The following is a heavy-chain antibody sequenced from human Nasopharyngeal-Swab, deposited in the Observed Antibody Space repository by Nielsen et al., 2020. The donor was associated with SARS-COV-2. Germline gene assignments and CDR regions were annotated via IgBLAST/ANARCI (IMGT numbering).Heavy chain of an antibody. D-gene: IGHD2/OR15-2a*01. CDR1: GGSISSSSYY. J-gene: IGHJ4*02. CDR3: ARLAIIGVWFFDY. CDR2: IYYSGST. Sequence: SETLSLTCTVSGGSISSSSYYWVWIRQPPGKGLEWIGSIYYSGSTYYNPSLKSRVTISVDTSKNQFSLKLSSVTAADTAVYYCARLAIIGVWFFDYWGQGTLVTVSS. V-gene: IGHV4-39*01.